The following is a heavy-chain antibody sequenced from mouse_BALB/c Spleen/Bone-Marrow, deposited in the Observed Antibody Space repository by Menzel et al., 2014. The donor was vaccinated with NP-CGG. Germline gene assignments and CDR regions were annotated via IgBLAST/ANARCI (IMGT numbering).Heavy chain of an antibody. CDR3: TKGLPSAY. CDR2: IYPGSGST. Sequence: LQESGSELVRPGASVKLSCKASGYTFTSYWMHWVKQRPGQGLEWIGNIYPGSGSTNYDEKFKSKATLTVDTSSSTAYIQRSRLTSEDAAVYYCTKGLPSAYWGQGTLVTVSA. J-gene: IGHJ3*01. CDR1: GYTFTSYW. D-gene: IGHD2-4*01. V-gene: IGHV1S22*01.